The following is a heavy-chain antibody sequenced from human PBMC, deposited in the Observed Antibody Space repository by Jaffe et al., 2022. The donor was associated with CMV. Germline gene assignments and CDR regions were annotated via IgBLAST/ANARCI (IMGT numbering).Heavy chain of an antibody. CDR3: ARGHENYDFWSGYYDFGKPRRYYFDY. CDR2: INHSGST. V-gene: IGHV4-34*01. Sequence: QVQLQQWGAGLLKPSETLSLTCAVYGGSFSGYYWSWIRQPPGKGLEWIGEINHSGSTNYNPSLKSRVTISVDTSKNQFSLKLSSVTAADTAVYYCARGHENYDFWSGYYDFGKPRRYYFDYWGQGTLVTVSS. D-gene: IGHD3-3*01. CDR1: GGSFSGYY. J-gene: IGHJ4*02.